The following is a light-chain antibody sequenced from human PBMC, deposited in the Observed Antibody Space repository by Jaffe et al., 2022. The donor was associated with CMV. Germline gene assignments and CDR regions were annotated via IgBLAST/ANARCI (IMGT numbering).Light chain of an antibody. V-gene: IGLV4-69*01. J-gene: IGLJ3*02. Sequence: QLVLTQPPSASASLGASVTLTCTLSSGHSNYAIAWHQQRPAKGPRYVIRINSDGSHVRGDGIPDRYSGSSSGAERYLTISSLQSDDEADYYCQTWGTGWVFGGGTRLAVL. CDR1: SGHSNYA. CDR2: INSDGSH. CDR3: QTWGTGWV.